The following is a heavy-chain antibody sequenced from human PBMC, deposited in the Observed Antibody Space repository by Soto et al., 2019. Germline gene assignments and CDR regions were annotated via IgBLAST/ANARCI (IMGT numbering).Heavy chain of an antibody. CDR2: INPNSGGT. J-gene: IGHJ6*02. CDR1: GYTFTGYY. CDR3: ARSMAAAGTVYYYYGMDV. D-gene: IGHD6-13*01. Sequence: ASVKVSCKASGYTFTGYYMHWVRQAPGQGLEWMGWINPNSGGTNYAQKFQGCVTMTRDTSISTAYMELSRLRSDDTAVYYCARSMAAAGTVYYYYGMDVWGQGTTVTVSS. V-gene: IGHV1-2*04.